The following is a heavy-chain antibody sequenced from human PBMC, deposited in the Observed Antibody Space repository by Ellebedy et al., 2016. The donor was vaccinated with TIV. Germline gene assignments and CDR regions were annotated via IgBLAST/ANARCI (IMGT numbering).Heavy chain of an antibody. CDR3: ATGRSMIRGFDY. CDR1: GYTFTTHG. CDR2: VIAYNGDI. Sequence: AASVKVSCKGSGYTFTTHGITWVRQAPGQGLEWLVWVIAYNGDIKYAQKFQERVTMTTDTSTSSGYMELRSLRSDDTAVYCCATGRSMIRGFDYWGQGTLVTVSS. J-gene: IGHJ4*02. D-gene: IGHD3-10*01. V-gene: IGHV1-18*01.